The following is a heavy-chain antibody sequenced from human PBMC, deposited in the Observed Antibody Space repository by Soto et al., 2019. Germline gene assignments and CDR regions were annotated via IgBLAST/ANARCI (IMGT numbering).Heavy chain of an antibody. Sequence: SETLSLTCAVYVGSFSGYYWSWIRQPPGKGLEWIGEINHSGSTNYNPSLKSRVTISVDTSKNQFSLKLSSVTAADTAVYYCARGYGTNGVCSDYWGQGTLVTVSS. CDR3: ARGYGTNGVCSDY. V-gene: IGHV4-34*01. CDR1: VGSFSGYY. J-gene: IGHJ4*02. D-gene: IGHD2-8*01. CDR2: INHSGST.